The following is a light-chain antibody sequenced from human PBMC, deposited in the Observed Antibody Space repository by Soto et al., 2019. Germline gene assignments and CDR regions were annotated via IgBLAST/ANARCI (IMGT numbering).Light chain of an antibody. CDR1: QSVNSW. Sequence: DIQMTQSPSTLSAFVGDRVTITCRASQSVNSWLAWYQQRPGRAPKLLIYDASTLESGVPSRFSGSGSGTEFALSISSLQPYDFATYYCHQYNSYHTFGGGTKVDIK. V-gene: IGKV1-5*01. CDR2: DAS. CDR3: HQYNSYHT. J-gene: IGKJ4*01.